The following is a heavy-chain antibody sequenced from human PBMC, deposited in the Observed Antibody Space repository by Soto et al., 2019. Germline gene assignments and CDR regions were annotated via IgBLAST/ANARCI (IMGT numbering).Heavy chain of an antibody. CDR2: ISYDGSNK. D-gene: IGHD3-22*01. J-gene: IGHJ4*02. V-gene: IGHV3-30-3*01. Sequence: GGSLRISCAASGFTFSSYAMHWVRQAPGKGLEWVAVISYDGSNKYYADTVKGRFTISRDNSKNTLNLQMNSLRAEDTAVYYCARSPLSSGYYLDYWGQGTLVTVSS. CDR1: GFTFSSYA. CDR3: ARSPLSSGYYLDY.